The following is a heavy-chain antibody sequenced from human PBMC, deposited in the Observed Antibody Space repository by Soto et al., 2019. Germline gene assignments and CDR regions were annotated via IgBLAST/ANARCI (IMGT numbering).Heavy chain of an antibody. J-gene: IGHJ6*03. D-gene: IGHD4-17*01. CDR2: ISGSGGST. V-gene: IGHV3-23*01. CDR1: GFTFSSYA. CDR3: AKHYGDYDYYHMDV. Sequence: GXSLTLSCAASGFTFSSYAMSCVRQAPGKGLEWVSAISGSGGSTYYADSVKGRFTISRDNSKNTLYLQMNSLRAEDTAVYYCAKHYGDYDYYHMDVWGKGTTVTVSS.